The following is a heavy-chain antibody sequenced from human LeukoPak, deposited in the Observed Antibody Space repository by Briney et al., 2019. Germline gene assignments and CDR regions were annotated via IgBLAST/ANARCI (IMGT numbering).Heavy chain of an antibody. J-gene: IGHJ6*03. CDR1: GGSISSYY. D-gene: IGHD3-16*01. CDR3: ARGPGVFSYYYMDV. V-gene: IGHV4-59*12. CDR2: IYYSGST. Sequence: SETLSLTCTVSGGSISSYYWSWIRQPPGKGLEWIGYIYYSGSTNYNPSLKSRVTMSVDTSKNQFSLKLSSVTAADTAVHYCARGPGVFSYYYMDVWGKGTTVTISS.